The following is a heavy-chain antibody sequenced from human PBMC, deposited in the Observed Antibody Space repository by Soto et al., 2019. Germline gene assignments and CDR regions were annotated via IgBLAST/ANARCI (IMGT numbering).Heavy chain of an antibody. Sequence: QVHLVESGGGILQPGTSLRLSCAASGFIFSDYAMHWVRQAPGKGLEWVAVISLDGSVAYYADSVTGRFTISRDNSKNMLYLQMNGLRPEDTAVYRWVKELISQRSPLSSWGQGTLVSVSS. J-gene: IGHJ5*02. CDR3: VKELISQRSPLSS. V-gene: IGHV3-30*18. D-gene: IGHD5-18*01. CDR1: GFIFSDYA. CDR2: ISLDGSVA.